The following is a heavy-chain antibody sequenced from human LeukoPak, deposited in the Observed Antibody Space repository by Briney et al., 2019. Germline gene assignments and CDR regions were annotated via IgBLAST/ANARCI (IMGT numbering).Heavy chain of an antibody. CDR1: GFTFNNYA. J-gene: IGHJ4*02. Sequence: GGSLRLSCAAAGFTFNNYAMSWVRQAPGKGLKWVSGISSGGSTYYADSVKGRFTISRDNSKNTLYLQMNSLRAEDTAVYYCAKDTYSTSPYYFDYWGQGTLVTVSS. V-gene: IGHV3-23*01. D-gene: IGHD1-26*01. CDR3: AKDTYSTSPYYFDY. CDR2: ISSGGST.